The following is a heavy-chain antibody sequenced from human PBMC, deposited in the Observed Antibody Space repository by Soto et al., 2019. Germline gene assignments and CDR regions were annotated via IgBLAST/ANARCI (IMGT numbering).Heavy chain of an antibody. V-gene: IGHV1-69*13. CDR3: AREQHDPYDASGYYFNWFDP. J-gene: IGHJ5*02. D-gene: IGHD3-22*01. Sequence: GASVKVSCKASGGTFSSYAINWVRHAPGQGLERMGGLIPLFGAANYAQRFQGRITITADASTSVVYMQLGSLRSEDTAVYYCAREQHDPYDASGYYFNWFDPWGQGTLVTVSS. CDR1: GGTFSSYA. CDR2: LIPLFGAA.